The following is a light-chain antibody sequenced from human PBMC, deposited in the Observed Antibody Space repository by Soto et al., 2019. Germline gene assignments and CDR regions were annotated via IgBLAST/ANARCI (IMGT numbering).Light chain of an antibody. V-gene: IGLV1-44*01. Sequence: QSVLTQPPSASGTPGRWITISCSGSGSNIGTNTVNWYQHVPGTAPKLLIFNNNQRPSGVPVRFSGSKSRTSASLAINGLQSEDEADYYCAAWDDSLQGVIFGGGTKLTV. J-gene: IGLJ2*01. CDR3: AAWDDSLQGVI. CDR2: NNN. CDR1: GSNIGTNT.